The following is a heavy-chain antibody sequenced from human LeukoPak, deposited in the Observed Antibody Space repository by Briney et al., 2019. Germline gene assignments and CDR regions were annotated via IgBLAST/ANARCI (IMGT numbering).Heavy chain of an antibody. D-gene: IGHD2-21*01. V-gene: IGHV3-7*01. CDR1: GFTFSSYS. CDR2: IKQDGSEK. Sequence: GGSLRLSCAASGFTFSSYSMNWVRQAPGKGLEWVANIKQDGSEKYYVDSVKGRFIISRDNAKNSLYLQMNSLRAEDTAVYYCARDPVASPLVAFDIWGQGTMVTVSS. CDR3: ARDPVASPLVAFDI. J-gene: IGHJ3*02.